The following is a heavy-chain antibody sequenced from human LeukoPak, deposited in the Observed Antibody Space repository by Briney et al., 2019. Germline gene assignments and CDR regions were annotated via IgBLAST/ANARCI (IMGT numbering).Heavy chain of an antibody. CDR3: ARGVEPLAANTLAY. V-gene: IGHV3-23*03. CDR1: GFTFSSYA. D-gene: IGHD1-14*01. J-gene: IGHJ4*02. Sequence: PGGSLRLSCAASGFTFSSYAMTWVRQAPGKGLEWVSVLYSDGNTKYADSVQGRFTISRDNSKNTLYLEMNSLSPDDTAVYYCARGVEPLAANTLAYWGQGTLVTVLS. CDR2: LYSDGNT.